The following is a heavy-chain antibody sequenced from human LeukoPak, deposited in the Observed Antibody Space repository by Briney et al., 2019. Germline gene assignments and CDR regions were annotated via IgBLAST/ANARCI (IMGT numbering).Heavy chain of an antibody. J-gene: IGHJ4*02. CDR3: ARILKGGRNYYGSGSYPPVFDY. CDR1: GGSLSGYY. D-gene: IGHD3-10*01. Sequence: PSETLSLTCAVYGGSLSGYYWNWMRQPPGKGLEWIGEINHSGSTNYNPSLKSRVTISVDTSKSQFSLKLSSVTAADTAVYYCARILKGGRNYYGSGSYPPVFDYWGQGTLVTVSS. V-gene: IGHV4-34*01. CDR2: INHSGST.